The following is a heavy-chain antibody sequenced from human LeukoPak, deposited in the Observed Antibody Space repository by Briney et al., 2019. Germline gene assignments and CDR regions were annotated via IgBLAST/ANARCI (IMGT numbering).Heavy chain of an antibody. Sequence: GASVKVSCKASGYTFTSYAMHWVRQAPGQRLEWMGWINAGNGNTKYSQKFQGRVTITRDTSASTTYMELSSLRSEDTAVYYCARDSLPTYYYGSGSYYGYFQHWGQGTLATVSS. CDR2: INAGNGNT. D-gene: IGHD3-10*01. CDR1: GYTFTSYA. V-gene: IGHV1-3*01. J-gene: IGHJ1*01. CDR3: ARDSLPTYYYGSGSYYGYFQH.